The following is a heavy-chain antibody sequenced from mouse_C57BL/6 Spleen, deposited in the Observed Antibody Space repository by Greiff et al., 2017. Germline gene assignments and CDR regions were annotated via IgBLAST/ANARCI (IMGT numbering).Heavy chain of an antibody. CDR2: IYPGDGDT. Sequence: VQLQQSGPELVKPGASVKISCKASGYAFSSSWMNWVKQRPGKGLEWIGRIYPGDGDTNYNGKFKGKATLTADKSSSPASMQLSSLTSEDSAVYFCARYYDYDGGFAYWGQGTLVTVSA. CDR1: GYAFSSSW. CDR3: ARYYDYDGGFAY. J-gene: IGHJ3*01. D-gene: IGHD2-4*01. V-gene: IGHV1-82*01.